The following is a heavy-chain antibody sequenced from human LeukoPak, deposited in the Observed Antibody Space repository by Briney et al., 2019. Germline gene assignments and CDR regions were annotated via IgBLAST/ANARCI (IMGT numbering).Heavy chain of an antibody. J-gene: IGHJ6*02. V-gene: IGHV3-66*01. CDR3: ARDLRAQYYYYGMDV. Sequence: PGGSLRLSCAASGFTVSSNYISWVRQAPGKGLEWVSVIYSGGSTYYADSVKGRFTISRDNSKNTLYLQMNSLRAEDTAVYYCARDLRAQYYYYGMDVWGQGTTVTVSS. CDR1: GFTVSSNY. CDR2: IYSGGST.